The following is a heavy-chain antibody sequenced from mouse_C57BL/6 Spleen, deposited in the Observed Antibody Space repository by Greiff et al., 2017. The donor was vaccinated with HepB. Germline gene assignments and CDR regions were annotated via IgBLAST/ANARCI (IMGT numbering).Heavy chain of an antibody. D-gene: IGHD2-4*01. CDR2: INPSSGYT. CDR1: GYTFTSYW. CDR3: ARRDYDVYYAMDY. Sequence: VQLQQSGAELAKPGASVKLSCKASGYTFTSYWMHWVKQRPGQGLEWIGYINPSSGYTKYNQKFKDKATLTADKSSSTAYMQLSSLTYEDSAVYYCARRDYDVYYAMDYWGQGTSVTVSS. J-gene: IGHJ4*01. V-gene: IGHV1-7*01.